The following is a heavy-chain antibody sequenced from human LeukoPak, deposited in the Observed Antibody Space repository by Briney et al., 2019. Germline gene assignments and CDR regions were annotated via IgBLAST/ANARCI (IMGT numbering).Heavy chain of an antibody. V-gene: IGHV4-59*01. CDR1: GGSISSYY. CDR3: ARGVAGSGSTPKY. J-gene: IGHJ4*02. D-gene: IGHD1-26*01. Sequence: SETLSLTCTVSGGSISSYYWSWIRQPPGKGLEWIGYIYYSGSTNYNPSLKSRVTMSVDTSKNQFSLKLNSVTAADTAVYYCARGVAGSGSTPKYWGQGTLVTVSS. CDR2: IYYSGST.